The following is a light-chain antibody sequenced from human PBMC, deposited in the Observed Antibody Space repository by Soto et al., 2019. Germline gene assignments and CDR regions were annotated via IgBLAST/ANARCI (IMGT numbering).Light chain of an antibody. CDR1: ESVSRY. Sequence: DIQMTQSPSSLSASEGDRVTITCRAKESVSRYVNWSQQKPGKAPKLLIYAASSLQSGVPARFSGRVSVTDFALTIRCLQPEDFATYFCQQSYSKCTFDQGTKVEVK. CDR2: AAS. CDR3: QQSYSKCT. V-gene: IGKV1-39*01. J-gene: IGKJ1*01.